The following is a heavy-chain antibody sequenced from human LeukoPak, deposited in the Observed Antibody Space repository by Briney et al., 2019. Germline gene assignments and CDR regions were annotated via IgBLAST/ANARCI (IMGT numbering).Heavy chain of an antibody. D-gene: IGHD3-10*01. Sequence: PGGSLRLSCAASGFIFSNYAMTWVRQAPGKGLEWVSILGGPSESVYYPDSVKGRFTVSRDNSKDTLYLEINSLRGEDTATYYCARRWLGDPYGMDVWGQGTTVTVSS. J-gene: IGHJ6*02. CDR2: LGGPSESV. CDR1: GFIFSNYA. CDR3: ARRWLGDPYGMDV. V-gene: IGHV3-23*01.